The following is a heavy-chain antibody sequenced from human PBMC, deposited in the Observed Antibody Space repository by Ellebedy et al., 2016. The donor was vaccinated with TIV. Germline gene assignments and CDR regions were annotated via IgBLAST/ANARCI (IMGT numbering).Heavy chain of an antibody. CDR1: GGTLSSYG. D-gene: IGHD4-23*01. CDR3: ARGHYGGNRAFDI. CDR2: IDPSVGGT. Sequence: ASVKVSCKASGGTLSSYGISWVRQAPGQGLEWVGIIDPSVGGTNYPQRFQGRVTMTRDKSTSTVYMFLNSLRSEDTAVYYCARGHYGGNRAFDIWGQGTMVTVSS. J-gene: IGHJ3*02. V-gene: IGHV1-46*01.